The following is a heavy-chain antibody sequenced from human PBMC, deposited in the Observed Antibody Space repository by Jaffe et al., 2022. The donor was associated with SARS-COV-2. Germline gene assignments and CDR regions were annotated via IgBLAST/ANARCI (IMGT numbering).Heavy chain of an antibody. CDR2: INHSGST. V-gene: IGHV4-34*01. D-gene: IGHD3-22*01. CDR1: GGSFSGYY. CDR3: ARPPQGPNDNEYFDY. Sequence: QVQLQQWGAGLLKPSETLSLTCAVYGGSFSGYYWSWIRQPPGKGLEWIGEINHSGSTNYNPSLKSRVTISVDTSKNQFSLKLSSVTAADTAVYYCARPPQGPNDNEYFDYWGQGTLVTVSS. J-gene: IGHJ4*02.